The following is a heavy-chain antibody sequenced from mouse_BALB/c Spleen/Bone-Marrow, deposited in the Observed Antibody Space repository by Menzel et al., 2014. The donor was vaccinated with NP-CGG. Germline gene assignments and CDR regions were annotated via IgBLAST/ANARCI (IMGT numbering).Heavy chain of an antibody. CDR3: TIGGLDY. V-gene: IGHV1S16*01. CDR2: INPSNGGT. CDR1: GYTFTSYW. Sequence: SGAELVKPGASVKLSCMASGYTFTSYWMHWAKLRPGQGFEWIGEINPSNGGTNYNEKFKRKATLTVDKSSSTAYMQLSSLTSEDSAVYYCTIGGLDYWGQGTTLTVSS. J-gene: IGHJ2*01.